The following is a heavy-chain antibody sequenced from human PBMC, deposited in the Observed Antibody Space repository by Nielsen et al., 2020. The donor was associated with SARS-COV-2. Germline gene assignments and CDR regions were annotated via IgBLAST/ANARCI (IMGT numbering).Heavy chain of an antibody. V-gene: IGHV1-18*01. CDR3: ARDRALSGSYYPFDY. Sequence: ASVKVSCKASGYTFTSYGISWVRQAPGQGLEWMGWISAYNGNTNYAQKLQGRVTMTRDTSTSTVYMELSSLRSEDTAVYYCARDRALSGSYYPFDYWGQGTLVTVSS. J-gene: IGHJ4*02. CDR1: GYTFTSYG. CDR2: ISAYNGNT. D-gene: IGHD1-26*01.